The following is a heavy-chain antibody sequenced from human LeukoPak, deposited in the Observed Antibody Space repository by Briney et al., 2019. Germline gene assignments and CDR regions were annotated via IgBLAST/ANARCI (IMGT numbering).Heavy chain of an antibody. D-gene: IGHD3-22*01. CDR2: ISYDGSNK. J-gene: IGHJ3*02. CDR1: GFTFSSYA. Sequence: GGSLRLSCAASGFTFSSYAMHWVRQAPGKGLEWVAVISYDGSNKYYADSVKGRLTISRDNSKNTLYLQMNSLRAEDTAVYYCASHRDSSGLDAFDIWGQGTMVTVSS. V-gene: IGHV3-30-3*01. CDR3: ASHRDSSGLDAFDI.